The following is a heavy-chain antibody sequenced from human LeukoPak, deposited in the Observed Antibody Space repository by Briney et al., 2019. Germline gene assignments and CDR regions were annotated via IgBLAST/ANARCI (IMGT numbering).Heavy chain of an antibody. Sequence: EPGGSLRLSCAASGFTFSGSGVHWVRQASGKGLEWVGRIRSKANSYATAYAASVKGRFTISRDDSKNTAYLEMKSLKTEDTAVYYCTRLTEPVAGPAFDIWGQGTMVTVSS. V-gene: IGHV3-73*01. CDR2: IRSKANSYAT. CDR1: GFTFSGSG. CDR3: TRLTEPVAGPAFDI. D-gene: IGHD6-19*01. J-gene: IGHJ3*02.